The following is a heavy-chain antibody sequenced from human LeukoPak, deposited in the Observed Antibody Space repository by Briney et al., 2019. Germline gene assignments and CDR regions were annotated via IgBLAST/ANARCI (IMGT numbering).Heavy chain of an antibody. D-gene: IGHD4-17*01. V-gene: IGHV4-38-2*02. Sequence: KTSETLSLTCTVSAYSISSGYYWGWIRQPPGKGLEWIGSIYHSGSTYYNPSLKSRVTISVDTSKNQFSLKLSSVTAADTAVYFCAGYHAYGVTTPPLGYWGQGTLVTVAS. CDR2: IYHSGST. CDR3: AGYHAYGVTTPPLGY. CDR1: AYSISSGYY. J-gene: IGHJ4*02.